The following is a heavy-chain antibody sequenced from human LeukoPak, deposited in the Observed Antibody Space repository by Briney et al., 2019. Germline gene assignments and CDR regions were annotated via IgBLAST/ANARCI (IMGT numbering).Heavy chain of an antibody. V-gene: IGHV4-61*02. CDR2: IYTSGST. Sequence: SETLSLTCTVSGGSISSGSYYWSWIRQPAGKGLEWIGRIYTSGSTNYNPSLRSRVTISVDTSKNQFSLKLSSVTAADTAVYYCARVVSGVRGISSYYYMDVWGKGTTVTVSS. J-gene: IGHJ6*03. D-gene: IGHD3-10*01. CDR3: ARVVSGVRGISSYYYMDV. CDR1: GGSISSGSYY.